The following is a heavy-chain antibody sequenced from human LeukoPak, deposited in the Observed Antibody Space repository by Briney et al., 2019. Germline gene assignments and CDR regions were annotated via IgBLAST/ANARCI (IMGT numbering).Heavy chain of an antibody. CDR2: FSGSGDST. CDR3: AKDRTRYTGYVHFDY. V-gene: IGHV3-23*01. Sequence: GGSLRLSCAASGFTFSTSAMSWVRQAPGKGLEWVSSFSGSGDSTSYADSVKGRFTISRDNSKNTLSLEMNSLRAEDTAVYYCAKDRTRYTGYVHFDYWGQGTLVTVSS. CDR1: GFTFSTSA. J-gene: IGHJ4*02. D-gene: IGHD5-12*01.